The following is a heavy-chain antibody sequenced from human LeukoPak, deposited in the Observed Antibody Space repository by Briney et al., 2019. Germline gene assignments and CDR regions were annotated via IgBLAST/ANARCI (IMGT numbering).Heavy chain of an antibody. CDR2: LSYSGST. CDR1: GGSISSYY. CDR3: ARGFDSKSTYFDY. D-gene: IGHD5-12*01. V-gene: IGHV4-59*01. Sequence: PSETLSLTCTVSGGSISSYYWNWIRQSPGKGLEWIGYLSYSGSTNYNPSLKSRVTISVDTSKNQFSLKLSSVTAADTAVYFCARGFDSKSTYFDYWGQGTLVTVSS. J-gene: IGHJ4*02.